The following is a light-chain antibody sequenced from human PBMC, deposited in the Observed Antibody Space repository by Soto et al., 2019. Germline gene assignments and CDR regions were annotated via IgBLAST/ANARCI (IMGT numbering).Light chain of an antibody. CDR2: LGS. CDR3: MQALQTLWT. CDR1: QSLLHSNGYNY. Sequence: DIVMTQSPLSLPVTPGEPASISCRSSQSLLHSNGYNYLDWYLQKPGQSPQLLIYLGSNRASGVPDRFSGSGSGTDFTLKNSRVEAEDVGVYYCMQALQTLWTFGQGTKVEIK. V-gene: IGKV2-28*01. J-gene: IGKJ1*01.